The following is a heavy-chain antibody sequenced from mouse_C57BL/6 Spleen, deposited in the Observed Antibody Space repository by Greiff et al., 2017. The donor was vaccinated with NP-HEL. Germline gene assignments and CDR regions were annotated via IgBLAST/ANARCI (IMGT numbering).Heavy chain of an antibody. D-gene: IGHD2-3*01. Sequence: QVQLQQSGPELVKPGASVKISCKASGYAFSSSWMNWVKQRPGKGLEWIGRIYPGDGATNYNGKFKGKATLTADKSSSTAYMQLSSLTSEDSAVYFCARSDDGYYSAWFAYWGQGTLVTVSA. CDR1: GYAFSSSW. CDR2: IYPGDGAT. J-gene: IGHJ3*01. V-gene: IGHV1-82*01. CDR3: ARSDDGYYSAWFAY.